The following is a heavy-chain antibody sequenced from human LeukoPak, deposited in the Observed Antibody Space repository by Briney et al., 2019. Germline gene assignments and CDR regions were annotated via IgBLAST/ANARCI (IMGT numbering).Heavy chain of an antibody. J-gene: IGHJ4*02. V-gene: IGHV3-74*01. CDR2: ITSDGSGA. Sequence: GGSLRLSCAASGFSFSAYWMQWVRQVPGKGLVWISRITSDGSGANYADSVKGRFTISRDNAKNTLYLQMNSLRAEDTAVYYCARALKYNSGYDWGGEHWGQGTLVTVSS. CDR3: ARALKYNSGYDWGGEH. D-gene: IGHD5-12*01. CDR1: GFSFSAYW.